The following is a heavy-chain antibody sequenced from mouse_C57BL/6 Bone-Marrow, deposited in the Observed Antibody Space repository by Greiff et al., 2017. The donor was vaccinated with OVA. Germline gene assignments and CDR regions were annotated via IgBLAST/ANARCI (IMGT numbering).Heavy chain of an antibody. D-gene: IGHD3-2*02. CDR3: ASSELRRCSGYFDV. CDR2: IHPSSGST. J-gene: IGHJ1*03. V-gene: IGHV1-64*01. CDR1: GYTFTSYW. Sequence: VQLQQSGAELVKPGASVKLSCKASGYTFTSYWMHWVKQRPGQGLEWIGMIHPSSGSTNYNEKFKGKATLTVDKSSSTAYMQLSSLTSEDSAVYDCASSELRRCSGYFDVWGTGTTVTVSS.